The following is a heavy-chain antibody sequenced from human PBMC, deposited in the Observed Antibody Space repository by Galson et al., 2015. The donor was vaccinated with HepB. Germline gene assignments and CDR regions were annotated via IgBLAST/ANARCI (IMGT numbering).Heavy chain of an antibody. D-gene: IGHD3-3*02. CDR1: GVIFSSYA. V-gene: IGHV3-48*01. CDR2: IRTDGSTI. J-gene: IGHJ4*03. CDR3: ARTHFGSGAYWTFDL. Sequence: SLRLSCAASGVIFSSYAMNWVRQAPGKELQWVSYIRTDGSTIHYADSVKGRFTISRDNARNSLFLQMNSLRAEDTAVYYCARTHFGSGAYWTFDLWGQGTLVTVSS.